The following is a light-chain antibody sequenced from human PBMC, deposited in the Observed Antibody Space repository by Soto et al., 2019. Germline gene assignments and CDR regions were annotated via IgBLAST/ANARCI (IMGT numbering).Light chain of an antibody. CDR3: QAWDSRTHV. Sequence: SYELTQPPSVSVSPGQTASITCSGDKLGDKYACWYQQKPGQSPVLVIYQDSKRPSGIPERFSGSNSGNTATLTISGTQALDEADYYCQAWDSRTHVFGTGTKLTVL. V-gene: IGLV3-1*01. J-gene: IGLJ1*01. CDR2: QDS. CDR1: KLGDKY.